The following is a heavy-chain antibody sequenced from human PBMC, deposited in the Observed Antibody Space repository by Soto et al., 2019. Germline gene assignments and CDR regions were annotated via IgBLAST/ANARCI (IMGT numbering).Heavy chain of an antibody. CDR3: AKRGSVAYVDY. V-gene: IGHV3-23*01. Sequence: GGSLRLSCAASGFTFITYAMSWVRQAPGKGLEWVSAISGSGTGTYYADSVKGRFTVSRDNSKNTLYLQMNSLRAEDTAVYYCAKRGSVAYVDYWGQGTLVTVSS. D-gene: IGHD2-15*01. J-gene: IGHJ4*02. CDR2: ISGSGTGT. CDR1: GFTFITYA.